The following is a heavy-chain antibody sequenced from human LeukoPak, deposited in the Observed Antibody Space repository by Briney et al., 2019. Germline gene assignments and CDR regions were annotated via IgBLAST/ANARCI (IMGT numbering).Heavy chain of an antibody. CDR2: IYYTGRT. CDR1: GGSISSGDFH. D-gene: IGHD1-14*01. V-gene: IGHV4-30-4*01. CDR3: ARGPEPGSSPDYYYYYGMDV. J-gene: IGHJ6*02. Sequence: PSETLSLTCIVSGGSISSGDFHWSWVRQPPGKGLEWIGYIYYTGRTYYNPSLKSRVTISVDTSRNQFSLKLNSVTATDTAVYYCARGPEPGSSPDYYYYYGMDVWGQGTTVTVSS.